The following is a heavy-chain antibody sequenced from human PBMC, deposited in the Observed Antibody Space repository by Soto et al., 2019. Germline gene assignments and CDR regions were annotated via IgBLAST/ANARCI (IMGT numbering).Heavy chain of an antibody. CDR2: ISYDGSNK. CDR1: GFIFSSYG. Sequence: QVQLVESGGGVVQPGTSLRLSCAGSGFIFSSYGMHWVRQAPGKGLEWVAFISYDGSNKYYGDSVKGRVTISRDNSKNTQDLQIXSLRXXXTAXXFXXXXXXXXXXXXFDYXGQGTLVTVSS. J-gene: IGHJ4*02. V-gene: IGHV3-30*03. CDR3: XXXXXXXXXXXFDY.